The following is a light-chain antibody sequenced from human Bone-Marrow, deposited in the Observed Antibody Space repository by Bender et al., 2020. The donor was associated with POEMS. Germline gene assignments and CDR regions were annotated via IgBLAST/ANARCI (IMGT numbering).Light chain of an antibody. J-gene: IGLJ2*01. Sequence: QFVLTQSPSASASLGASVKLTCTLSSGHTSYAIAWHQRQPEKGPHYLMNLNSDGCPSKGDGIPDRFSDSSSGAEHFLTISSLQAEDEADYYYQTWGTGLRVFGGGTKVTVV. CDR1: SGHTSYA. CDR3: QTWGTGLRV. CDR2: LNSDGCP. V-gene: IGLV4-69*01.